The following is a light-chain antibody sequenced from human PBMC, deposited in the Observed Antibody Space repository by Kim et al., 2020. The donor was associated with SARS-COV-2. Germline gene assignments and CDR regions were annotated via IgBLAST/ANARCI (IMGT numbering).Light chain of an antibody. Sequence: EIVLTQSPGTLSLSPGERATLSCRASQSFRSTYLAWYQQKPGQAPRLLMYGASSRATGIPDRFSGSGSGTDFTLTISRLDPEDSAVYYCQQFVGLPYTFGQGTKLEI. J-gene: IGKJ2*01. CDR1: QSFRSTY. V-gene: IGKV3-20*01. CDR3: QQFVGLPYT. CDR2: GAS.